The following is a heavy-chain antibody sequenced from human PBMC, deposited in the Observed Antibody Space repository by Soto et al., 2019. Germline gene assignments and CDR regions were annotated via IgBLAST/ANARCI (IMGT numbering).Heavy chain of an antibody. D-gene: IGHD2-2*01. CDR1: GFTFSSYG. J-gene: IGHJ6*03. CDR2: ISYDGSNK. CDR3: ARYQPLLYYYYMDV. V-gene: IGHV3-30*03. Sequence: QVQLMESGGGVVQPGRSLSLSCAASGFTFSSYGMHWVRQAPGKGLEWVAVISYDGSNKYYADSGKGRFTISRDNSKNTLYLQMNSLRTEDTAVYYCARYQPLLYYYYMDVWGKGTTVTVSS.